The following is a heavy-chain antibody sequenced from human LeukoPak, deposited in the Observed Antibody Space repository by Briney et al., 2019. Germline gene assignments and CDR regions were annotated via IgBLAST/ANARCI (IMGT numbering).Heavy chain of an antibody. Sequence: PSETLSLTCTVSGGSINNYYWSWIRQPAGKGLEWIGRIYTSGSTNYNPSLKSRVTMSVDTSKNQFSLKLSSVTAADTAVYYCASSGRGYGDRPFDYWGQGTLVTVSS. D-gene: IGHD4-17*01. J-gene: IGHJ4*02. CDR3: ASSGRGYGDRPFDY. CDR1: GGSINNYY. V-gene: IGHV4-4*07. CDR2: IYTSGST.